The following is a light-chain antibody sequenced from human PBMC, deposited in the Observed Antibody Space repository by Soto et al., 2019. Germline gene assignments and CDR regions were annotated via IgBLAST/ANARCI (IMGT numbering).Light chain of an antibody. J-gene: IGKJ4*01. CDR1: QGISNY. V-gene: IGKV1-17*03. CDR3: LQHNSYPRT. Sequence: DVQMTQSPSAVSASVGDRVNITCRASQGISNYLAWFQQKPGKVPKRLIYTTSTLQSGVPSRFSGSRSGKEFTLKISSLQPEDITTYYCLQHNSYPRTFGGGTKVEIK. CDR2: TTS.